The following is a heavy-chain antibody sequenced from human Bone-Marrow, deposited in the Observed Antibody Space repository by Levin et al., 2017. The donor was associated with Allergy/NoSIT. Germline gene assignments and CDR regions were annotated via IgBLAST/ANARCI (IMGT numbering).Heavy chain of an antibody. V-gene: IGHV5-51*01. J-gene: IGHJ4*02. CDR1: GYRFSSYW. D-gene: IGHD3-9*01. Sequence: GESLKISCQGSGYRFSSYWIGWVRQLPGKGLEWVGIIYPDDSETSYGPSFQGQVTISADRSINTAYLQWTSLRASDTAIYYGARHTDILTGYSQDSWGQGTLVIVSS. CDR3: ARHTDILTGYSQDS. CDR2: IYPDDSET.